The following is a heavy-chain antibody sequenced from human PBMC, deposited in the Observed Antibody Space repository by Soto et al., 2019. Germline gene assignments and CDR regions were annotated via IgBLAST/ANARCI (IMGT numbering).Heavy chain of an antibody. CDR3: ARDNRKELWVEGPNAMDV. V-gene: IGHV1-18*04. CDR1: AYTFTTYG. CDR2: ISGYNGQT. D-gene: IGHD3-10*01. Sequence: QVQLVQSGPEVKKPGASVKVSCKASAYTFTTYGISWVRQAPGQGLEWMGWISGYNGQTNYPQKFRGRVTLTTDTSTSTAYMELRSLRSDDTAMYYCARDNRKELWVEGPNAMDVWGQGTTVTVSS. J-gene: IGHJ6*02.